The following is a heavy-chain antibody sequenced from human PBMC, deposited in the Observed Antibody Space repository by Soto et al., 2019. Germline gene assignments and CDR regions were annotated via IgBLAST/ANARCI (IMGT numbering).Heavy chain of an antibody. V-gene: IGHV1-69*01. D-gene: IGHD1-1*01. CDR2: IVPMFGTA. CDR1: GGTFDDFI. J-gene: IGHJ6*02. CDR3: PWNGTYRRSLSQYLGMHV. Sequence: QVQLVQSGAEVKEPGSSVKVSCKASGGTFDDFIMNWVRQTPGQGLEWMGGIVPMFGTATYAEKFKGTVTISATGSTRTAHMELTSLRSEDTAVYYCPWNGTYRRSLSQYLGMHVWGQGAPVTVS.